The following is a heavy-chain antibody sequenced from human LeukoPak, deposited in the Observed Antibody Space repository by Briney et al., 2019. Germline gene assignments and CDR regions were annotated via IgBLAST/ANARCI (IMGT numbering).Heavy chain of an antibody. CDR2: IHYSGST. CDR3: ARNARYNWFDP. V-gene: IGHV4-59*01. Sequence: SETLSLTCAVYGGSFSTYYWSWIRQSPGKGLEWIGFIHYSGSTNYNPSLKSRVTISLDTSKNQFSLKLSSVTAADTAVYYCARNARYNWFDPWGQGTLVSVSS. CDR1: GGSFSTYY. J-gene: IGHJ5*02.